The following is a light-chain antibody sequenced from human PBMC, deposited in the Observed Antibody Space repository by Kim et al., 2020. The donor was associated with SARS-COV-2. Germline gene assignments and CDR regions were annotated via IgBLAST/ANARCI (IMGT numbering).Light chain of an antibody. CDR3: NSRDSSGNPYV. CDR2: GKN. J-gene: IGLJ1*01. CDR1: SLRSYY. Sequence: FGQTARITCQGDSLRSYYASWYQQKPGQAPVLVTYGKNNLPSGIPDRFAGSSSGNTASLTITGAQAEDEADYYCNSRDSSGNPYVFGTGTKVTVL. V-gene: IGLV3-19*01.